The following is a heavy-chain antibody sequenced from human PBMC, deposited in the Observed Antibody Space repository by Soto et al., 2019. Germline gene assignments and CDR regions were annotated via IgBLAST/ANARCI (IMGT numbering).Heavy chain of an antibody. D-gene: IGHD3-3*01. CDR2: IVPMFGTS. CDR1: GGTSTRYA. J-gene: IGHJ4*01. Sequence: QERLVQSGAEVRKPGSSVKVSCKVTGGTSTRYAINWVRQAPGQGLEWMGGIVPMFGTSKYAQKFQGRVTITADTSTNNAYMELRSMRSEDTAVYYYNGGSEYDFWSGYLWGDGALVSVSS. CDR3: NGGSEYDFWSGYL. V-gene: IGHV1-69*06.